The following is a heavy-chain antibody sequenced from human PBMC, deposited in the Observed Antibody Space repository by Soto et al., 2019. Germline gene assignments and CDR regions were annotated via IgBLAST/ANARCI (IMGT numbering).Heavy chain of an antibody. J-gene: IGHJ4*02. D-gene: IGHD2-15*01. Sequence: QVQLVQSGAEVKKPGASVKVSCQASGYRFVSYGISWVRQAPGQGLEWMGWISGYNEITKYAEKFQDRVTMTTDTSTNTAYMELRSLRSDDTAVYYCGRYGVVGALDDWGQGTLVTVSS. CDR1: GYRFVSYG. V-gene: IGHV1-18*01. CDR2: ISGYNEIT. CDR3: GRYGVVGALDD.